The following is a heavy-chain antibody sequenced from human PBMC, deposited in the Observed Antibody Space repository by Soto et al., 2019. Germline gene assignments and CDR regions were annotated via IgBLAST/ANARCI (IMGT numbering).Heavy chain of an antibody. V-gene: IGHV4-4*07. D-gene: IGHD3-3*01. Sequence: PCASLAPTSTHPGGSISSYYRSWIRQPAWKGLEWIGRIYTSGSTNYNPSLKSRVTMSVDTSKNQFSLNLDSVTAADTAVYFCARDFAYFDSWGQGTLVTAS. CDR1: GGSISSYY. CDR2: IYTSGST. CDR3: ARDFAYFDS. J-gene: IGHJ4*02.